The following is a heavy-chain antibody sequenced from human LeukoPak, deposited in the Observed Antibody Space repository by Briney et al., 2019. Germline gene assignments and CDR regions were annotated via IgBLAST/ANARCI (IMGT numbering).Heavy chain of an antibody. CDR3: ARVRRPLTFYYDSGGYYDFDY. J-gene: IGHJ4*02. V-gene: IGHV7-4-1*02. D-gene: IGHD3-22*01. CDR2: INTNTGNP. Sequence: GASVKVSCKASGYTFTSYAMNWVRQAPGQGLEWMGWINTNTGNPTYAQGFTGRFVFSLDTSVSTAYLQISNLKAEDTAVYYCARVRRPLTFYYDSGGYYDFDYWGQGTLVTVSS. CDR1: GYTFTSYA.